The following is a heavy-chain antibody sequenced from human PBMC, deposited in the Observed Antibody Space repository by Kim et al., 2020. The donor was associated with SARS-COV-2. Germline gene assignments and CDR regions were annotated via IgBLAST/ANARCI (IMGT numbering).Heavy chain of an antibody. J-gene: IGHJ4*02. Sequence: NYNPSLKSRVTISVDTSKNQFSLKLSSVTAADTAVYYCARLNPIYSNYDYWGQGTLVTVSS. V-gene: IGHV4-59*08. D-gene: IGHD4-4*01. CDR3: ARLNPIYSNYDY.